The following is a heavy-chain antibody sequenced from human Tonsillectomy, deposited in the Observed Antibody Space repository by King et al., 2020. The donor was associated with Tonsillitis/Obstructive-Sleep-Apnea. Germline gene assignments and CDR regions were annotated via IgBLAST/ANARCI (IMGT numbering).Heavy chain of an antibody. CDR1: GFTVSGNY. Sequence: VQLVESGGGLVQPGGSLRLSCAASGFTVSGNYMNWVRQAPGKGLEWVSVIYSGGVTYFADSVKGRFTISRDNSKNTVYLQMNSLRAEDTAVYYYARENEYGGIYYFDYWGQGTLVTVSS. D-gene: IGHD4-23*01. J-gene: IGHJ4*02. CDR3: ARENEYGGIYYFDY. CDR2: IYSGGVT. V-gene: IGHV3-66*01.